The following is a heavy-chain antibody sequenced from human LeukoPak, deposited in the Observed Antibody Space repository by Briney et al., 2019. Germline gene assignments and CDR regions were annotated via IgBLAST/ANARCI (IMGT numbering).Heavy chain of an antibody. Sequence: GGSLRLSCAASGFTFSSYAMHWVRQAPGKGLEWVAVISYDGSNKYYADSVKGRFTISRDNSKNTLYLQMNSLRAEDTAVYYCARDQIAAASWFDPWGQGTLVTVSS. CDR2: ISYDGSNK. V-gene: IGHV3-30-3*01. CDR3: ARDQIAAASWFDP. CDR1: GFTFSSYA. D-gene: IGHD6-13*01. J-gene: IGHJ5*02.